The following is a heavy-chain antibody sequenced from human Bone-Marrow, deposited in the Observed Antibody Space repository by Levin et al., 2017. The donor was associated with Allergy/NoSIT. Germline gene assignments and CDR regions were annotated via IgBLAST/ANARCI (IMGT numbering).Heavy chain of an antibody. CDR3: AKGEQQLVLLSAFDI. J-gene: IGHJ3*02. CDR1: GFTFSSYG. Sequence: GESLKISCAASGFTFSSYGMHWVRQAPGKGLEWVAVISYDGSNKYYADSVKGRFTISRDNSKNTLYLQMNSLRAEDTAVYYCAKGEQQLVLLSAFDIWGQGTMVTVSS. D-gene: IGHD6-13*01. V-gene: IGHV3-30*18. CDR2: ISYDGSNK.